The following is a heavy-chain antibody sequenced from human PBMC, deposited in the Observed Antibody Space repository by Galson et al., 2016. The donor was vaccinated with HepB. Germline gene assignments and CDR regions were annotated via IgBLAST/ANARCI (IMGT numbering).Heavy chain of an antibody. J-gene: IGHJ6*02. CDR3: ARRFRYTYGPPYGMDV. V-gene: IGHV4-39*01. CDR1: GGSISSSSYY. D-gene: IGHD5-18*01. CDR2: IYYSGST. Sequence: SETLSLTCTVSGGSISSSSYYWGWIRQPPGKGLEWIGSIYYSGSTYYNPSLQSRVTISVDTSKNQFSLKMSSVTAADTAVYYCARRFRYTYGPPYGMDVWGQGTRSPSP.